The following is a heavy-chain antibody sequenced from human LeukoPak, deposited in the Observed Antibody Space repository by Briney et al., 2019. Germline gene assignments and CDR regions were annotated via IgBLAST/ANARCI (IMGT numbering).Heavy chain of an antibody. CDR1: GLTLSRYW. Sequence: RTGGSLRLSCAASGLTLSRYWMTWVRQAPGKGLEWVANINQDGNKKYYVDSVKGRFTISRDNAKNSLYLQMNSLRAEDTAVYYCARGDWNDRNDDWGQGTLVTVSS. J-gene: IGHJ4*02. V-gene: IGHV3-7*01. D-gene: IGHD1-1*01. CDR2: INQDGNKK. CDR3: ARGDWNDRNDD.